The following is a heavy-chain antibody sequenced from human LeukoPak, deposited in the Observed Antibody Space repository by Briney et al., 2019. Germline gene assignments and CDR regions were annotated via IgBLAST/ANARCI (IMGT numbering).Heavy chain of an antibody. Sequence: ASVKVPCKASGGTFSSYAISWVRQAPGQGLEWMGGIIPIFGTANYAQKFQGRVTITADESTSTAYMELSSLRSEDTAVYYCARGGSRAARDWFDPWGQGTLVTVSS. D-gene: IGHD6-6*01. CDR1: GGTFSSYA. CDR3: ARGGSRAARDWFDP. J-gene: IGHJ5*02. CDR2: IIPIFGTA. V-gene: IGHV1-69*13.